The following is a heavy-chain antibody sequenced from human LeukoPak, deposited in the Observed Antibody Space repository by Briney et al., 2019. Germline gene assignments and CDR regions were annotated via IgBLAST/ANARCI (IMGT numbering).Heavy chain of an antibody. V-gene: IGHV4-4*07. CDR1: GGSISSYY. D-gene: IGHD2-2*01. J-gene: IGHJ5*02. CDR3: ARVVVVPAAIRFDP. CDR2: IYTSGST. Sequence: PSETLSLTCTVSGGSISSYYWRWIRQPAGKGLEWIGRIYTSGSTNYNPSLKSRVTMSVDTSKNQFSLKLSSVTAADTAVYYCARVVVVPAAIRFDPWGQGTLVTVSS.